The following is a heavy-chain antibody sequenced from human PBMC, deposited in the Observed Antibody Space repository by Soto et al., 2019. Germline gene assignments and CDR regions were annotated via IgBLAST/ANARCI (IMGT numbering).Heavy chain of an antibody. CDR1: GFTFSDYY. CDR3: ATTTVTTHDAFDI. D-gene: IGHD4-17*01. CDR2: ISSSGSTI. V-gene: IGHV3-11*01. J-gene: IGHJ3*02. Sequence: GSLKLSCAASGFTFSDYYMSWIRQAPGKGLEWVSYISSSGSTIYYADSVKGRFTISRDNAKNSLYLQMNSLRAEDTAVYYCATTTVTTHDAFDIWGQGTMVTVSS.